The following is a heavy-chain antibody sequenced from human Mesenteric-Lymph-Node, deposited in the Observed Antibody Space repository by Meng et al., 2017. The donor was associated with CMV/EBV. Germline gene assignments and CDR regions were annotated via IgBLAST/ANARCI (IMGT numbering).Heavy chain of an antibody. CDR2: TYYRSKWYN. V-gene: IGHV6-1*01. Sequence: ADWNGIRRSPSRGLEWLGRTYYRSKWYNDYAVSVKRRTIINPDTSKNQFSLQLNSVTPEDTAVYYCARGRHTSGWYGSTEGYFFDFWGQGTLVTVSS. D-gene: IGHD3-22*01. CDR1: AD. CDR3: ARGRHTSGWYGSTEGYFFDF. J-gene: IGHJ4*02.